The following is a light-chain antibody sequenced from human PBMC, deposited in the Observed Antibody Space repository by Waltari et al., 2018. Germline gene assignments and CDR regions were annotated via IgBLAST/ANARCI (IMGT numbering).Light chain of an antibody. CDR2: KAS. CDR1: QSINNW. V-gene: IGKV1-5*03. CDR3: QQYNSYSAT. J-gene: IGKJ2*01. Sequence: DIQVTQSPSTLSASVGDRVTITCRASQSINNWLAWYQQKPGKAPKLLIYKASSLESGVPSRFSGSGSGTEFTLTISSLQPDDFATYYCQQYNSYSATFGQGTKLEIK.